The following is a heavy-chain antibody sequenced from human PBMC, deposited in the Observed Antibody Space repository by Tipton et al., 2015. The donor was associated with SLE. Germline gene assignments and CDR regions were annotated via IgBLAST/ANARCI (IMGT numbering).Heavy chain of an antibody. CDR1: GGSLSGYY. D-gene: IGHD3-10*01. J-gene: IGHJ6*02. CDR2: SHQSGST. Sequence: AGLVKPSETLSLTCAVYGGSLSGYYWSWIRQPPGKGPEWVGESHQSGSTNYHPSFKSRVTISVDTSKNQFSLKLSSVTAADTAVYFCARDPPSSYYYGMDVWGRGATVTVSS. V-gene: IGHV4-34*01. CDR3: ARDPPSSYYYGMDV.